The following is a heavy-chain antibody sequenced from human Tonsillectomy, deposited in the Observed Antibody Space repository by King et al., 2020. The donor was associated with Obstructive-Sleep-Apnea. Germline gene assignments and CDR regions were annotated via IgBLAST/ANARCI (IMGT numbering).Heavy chain of an antibody. D-gene: IGHD1-26*01. V-gene: IGHV3-48*04. Sequence: VQLVESGGGLVQPGESLRLSCTASGFSFSTYSINWVRQAPGKGLEWISYISGSSNTKYYSDSVKGRFTISRDDAKNSLFLQMNSLRAEDTAVYYCARLSGSSPHWGQGTLVTVSS. J-gene: IGHJ4*02. CDR3: ARLSGSSPH. CDR2: ISGSSNTK. CDR1: GFSFSTYS.